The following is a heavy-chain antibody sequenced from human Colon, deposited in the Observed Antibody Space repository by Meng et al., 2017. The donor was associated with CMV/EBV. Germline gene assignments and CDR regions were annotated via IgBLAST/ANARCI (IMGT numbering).Heavy chain of an antibody. J-gene: IGHJ6*02. CDR3: ARDQSEYYDFWSGSTYYYYGMDV. CDR2: MNAEGTII. D-gene: IGHD3-3*01. CDR1: GFSFTSYW. V-gene: IGHV3-74*01. Sequence: GESLKISCAASGFSFTSYWMHWVRQAPGKGLVWISGMNAEGTIINNADSVKGRFTISRDNARNTLYLQMNSLRAEDTAVYYCARDQSEYYDFWSGSTYYYYGMDVWGQGTTVTVSS.